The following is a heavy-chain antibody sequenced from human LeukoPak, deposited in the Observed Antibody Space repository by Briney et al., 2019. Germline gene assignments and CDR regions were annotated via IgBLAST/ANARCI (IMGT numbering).Heavy chain of an antibody. CDR3: TRDTTMIRGATGLDY. CDR1: GGSISGYY. D-gene: IGHD3-10*01. CDR2: IYYSGNT. Sequence: PSETLSLXCTVSGGSISGYYWSWIRQPPGKGLESIGYIYYSGNTNYNPSLKSRVTISVDTSKNQFSLKLSSVTAADTAVYYCTRDTTMIRGATGLDYWGQGTLVTVSS. V-gene: IGHV4-59*01. J-gene: IGHJ4*02.